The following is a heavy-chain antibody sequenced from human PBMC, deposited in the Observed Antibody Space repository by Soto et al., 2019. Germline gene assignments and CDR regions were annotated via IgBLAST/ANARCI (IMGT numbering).Heavy chain of an antibody. J-gene: IGHJ6*02. CDR3: ARERHNYVTRAFYHYYGLDV. CDR2: INSDGSRT. CDR1: EYTFSIYW. V-gene: IGHV3-74*01. Sequence: GGSLRLSCAASEYTFSIYWMHWVRQVPGKGLEWVSRINSDGSRTSYADSVKGRFTVSRDNAKNILYLQMNRLRAEDTAVYYCARERHNYVTRAFYHYYGLDVWGQGTTATVAS. D-gene: IGHD4-17*01.